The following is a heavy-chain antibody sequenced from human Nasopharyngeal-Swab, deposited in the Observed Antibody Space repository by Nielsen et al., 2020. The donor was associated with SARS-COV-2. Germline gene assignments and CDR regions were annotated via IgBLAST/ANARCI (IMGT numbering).Heavy chain of an antibody. D-gene: IGHD4-17*01. Sequence: SETLSLTCTVSGGSISRSSYYWGWIRQPPGKGLEWIGYIYYSGSTYYNPSLESRVSMSVDTSKNHFSLKVSSVTAADTAVYYCARVPSDYGDPAGFDYWGQGILVTVSS. J-gene: IGHJ4*02. CDR3: ARVPSDYGDPAGFDY. CDR2: IYYSGST. CDR1: GGSISRSSYY. V-gene: IGHV4-39*02.